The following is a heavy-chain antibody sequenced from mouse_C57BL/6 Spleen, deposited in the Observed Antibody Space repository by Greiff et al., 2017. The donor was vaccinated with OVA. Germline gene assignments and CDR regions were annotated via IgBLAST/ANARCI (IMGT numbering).Heavy chain of an antibody. Sequence: EVHLVESGGGLVKPGGSLKLSCAASGFTFSSYAMSWVRQTPEKRLEWVATISDGGSYTYYTDNVKGRFTISRDNAKNNLYLQMSHLKSEDTAMYYCARERGVYYYGSSHSAMDYWGQGTSVTGSS. CDR1: GFTFSSYA. CDR2: ISDGGSYT. J-gene: IGHJ4*01. CDR3: ARERGVYYYGSSHSAMDY. V-gene: IGHV5-4*01. D-gene: IGHD1-1*01.